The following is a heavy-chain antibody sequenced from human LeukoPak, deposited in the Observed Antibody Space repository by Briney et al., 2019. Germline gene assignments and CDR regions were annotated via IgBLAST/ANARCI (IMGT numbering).Heavy chain of an antibody. Sequence: GGSLRLSCTASGFTFGDYAMSWFRQAPGKGLEWVGFIRSKAYGGTTEYAASVKGRFTISRDNAKNSLYLQMNSLRAVDMALYYCAKGAAAAPRYYFGYWGQGTLVTVSS. J-gene: IGHJ4*02. V-gene: IGHV3-49*03. CDR2: IRSKAYGGTT. CDR1: GFTFGDYA. D-gene: IGHD6-13*01. CDR3: AKGAAAAPRYYFGY.